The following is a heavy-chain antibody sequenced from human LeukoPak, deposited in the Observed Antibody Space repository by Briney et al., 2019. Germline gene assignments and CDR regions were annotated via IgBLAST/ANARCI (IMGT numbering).Heavy chain of an antibody. CDR3: ARGDSSGYNDDAFDI. CDR1: GGSISSGDYY. V-gene: IGHV4-30-4*08. D-gene: IGHD3-22*01. Sequence: SETLSLTCTVSGGSISSGDYYWSWIRQPPGKGLEWIGYIYYSGSTYYNPSLKSRVTISVDTSKNQFSLKLSSVTAADTAVYYCARGDSSGYNDDAFDIWGHGTMVTVSS. J-gene: IGHJ3*02. CDR2: IYYSGST.